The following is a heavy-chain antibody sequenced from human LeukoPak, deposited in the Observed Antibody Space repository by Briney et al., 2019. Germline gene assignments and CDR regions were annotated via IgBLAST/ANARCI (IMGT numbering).Heavy chain of an antibody. CDR3: ARDGYCSGGSCYFFSPY. D-gene: IGHD2-15*01. J-gene: IGHJ4*02. Sequence: GASVKVSCKASGYTFTGYYMHWVRQAPGQGLEWMGWMNPNSGNTGYAQKFQGRVTITRNTSISTAYMELSRLRSDDTAVYYCARDGYCSGGSCYFFSPYWGQGTLVTVSS. CDR2: MNPNSGNT. CDR1: GYTFTGYY. V-gene: IGHV1-8*03.